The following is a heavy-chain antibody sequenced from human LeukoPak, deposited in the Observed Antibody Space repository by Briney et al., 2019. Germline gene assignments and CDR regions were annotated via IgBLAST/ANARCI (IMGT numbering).Heavy chain of an antibody. V-gene: IGHV1-2*06. J-gene: IGHJ4*02. Sequence: ASVEVSCKASGYTFTGYYMHWVRQAPGQGLEWMGRINPNSGGTNYAQKFQSRVTMTRDTSISTAYMELSRLRSDDTAVYYCAIIVTPGRFDYWGQGTLVTVSS. CDR3: AIIVTPGRFDY. CDR1: GYTFTGYY. D-gene: IGHD2-15*01. CDR2: INPNSGGT.